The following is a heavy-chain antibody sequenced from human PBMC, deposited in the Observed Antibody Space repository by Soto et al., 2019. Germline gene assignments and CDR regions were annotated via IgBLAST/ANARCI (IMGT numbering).Heavy chain of an antibody. V-gene: IGHV1-18*04. CDR3: ARDRDYYYDNSDKYHYPYAMDV. CDR2: ISAYSDRT. Sequence: QVQLVQSGTEGKKPGASVKVSCKASGYTFTNYAISWVRQAPGPGLEWMGWISAYSDRTNYAQNLQGRVTMTTDTDNIAAYMVVRSLSSDDTAVYYCARDRDYYYDNSDKYHYPYAMDVWGQGTKVTISS. CDR1: GYTFTNYA. J-gene: IGHJ6*02. D-gene: IGHD3-22*01.